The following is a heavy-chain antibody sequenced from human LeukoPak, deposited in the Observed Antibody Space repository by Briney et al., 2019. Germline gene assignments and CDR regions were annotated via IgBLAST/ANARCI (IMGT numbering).Heavy chain of an antibody. Sequence: GGSLRLSCAASGFTFITYAMTWVRQAPGKGLEWVSAISDSGGKTHYADSVRGRFTIPRDNSKNTLYLQMNSLRPEDTAVYYCAKDWSCDTWGQGTMVTVSS. CDR1: GFTFITYA. V-gene: IGHV3-23*01. CDR2: ISDSGGKT. J-gene: IGHJ3*02. CDR3: AKDWSCDT.